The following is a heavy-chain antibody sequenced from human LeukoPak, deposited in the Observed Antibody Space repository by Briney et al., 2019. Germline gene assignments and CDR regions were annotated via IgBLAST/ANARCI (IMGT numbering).Heavy chain of an antibody. D-gene: IGHD1-26*01. CDR3: VGGSYHDY. CDR2: IKEDESEK. CDR1: GFTFSSNW. Sequence: LXLSCAASGFTFSSNWMSWVRQAPGKXLEWVANIKEDESEKYYVDSVKGRFTISRDNAKNSLYLQMNSLRTEDTAVYYCVGGSYHDYWGQGTLVTVSS. V-gene: IGHV3-7*01. J-gene: IGHJ4*02.